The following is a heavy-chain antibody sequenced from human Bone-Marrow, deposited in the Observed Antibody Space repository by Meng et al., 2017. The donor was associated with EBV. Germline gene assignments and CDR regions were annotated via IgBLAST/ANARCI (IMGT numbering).Heavy chain of an antibody. CDR3: ARGYYDSSGSYDWFDP. J-gene: IGHJ5*02. D-gene: IGHD3-22*01. CDR2: INPGNGNT. V-gene: IGHV1-3*01. Sequence: QVPIVQSGAEVKKPGASVKVSCKASGYTFTTYPIHWVRQAPGQRLEWMGWINPGNGNTEYSQKFQGRLTFTRDTSASTAYMELSSLRSEDTAIYYCARGYYDSSGSYDWFDPWGQGTLVTVSS. CDR1: GYTFTTYP.